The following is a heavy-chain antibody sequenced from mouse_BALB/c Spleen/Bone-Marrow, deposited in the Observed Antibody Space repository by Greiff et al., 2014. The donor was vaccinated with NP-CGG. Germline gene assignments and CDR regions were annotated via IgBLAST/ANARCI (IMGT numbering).Heavy chain of an antibody. CDR2: IDPANGNT. J-gene: IGHJ3*01. CDR1: GFNIKDTY. CDR3: ARATGGRDGFAD. V-gene: IGHV14-3*02. Sequence: VQLQQSGAELVKPGASVKLSCTASGFNIKDTYMHWVKQRPEQGLEWIGRIDPANGNTKYDPKFQGKATITADTSSNTAYLQLSSLTSEDTAVYYCARATGGRDGFADWGQGTLVTVSA.